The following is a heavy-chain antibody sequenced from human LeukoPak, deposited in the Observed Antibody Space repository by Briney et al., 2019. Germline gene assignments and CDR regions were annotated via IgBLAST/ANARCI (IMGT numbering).Heavy chain of an antibody. V-gene: IGHV1-69*04. Sequence: SVKVSCKASGGTFSSYAISWVRQAPGQGLEWMGRIIPIIGIANYAQKFQGRVTITADKSTSTAYMELSSLRSEDTAVYYCARESGGDRYYYYYGMDVWGQGTTVTVSS. CDR3: ARESGGDRYYYYYGMDV. CDR1: GGTFSSYA. J-gene: IGHJ6*02. CDR2: IIPIIGIA. D-gene: IGHD4-17*01.